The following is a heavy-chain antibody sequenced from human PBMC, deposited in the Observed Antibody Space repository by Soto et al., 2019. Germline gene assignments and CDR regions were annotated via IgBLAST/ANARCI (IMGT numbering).Heavy chain of an antibody. V-gene: IGHV3-33*01. CDR3: ARDDRTYYGSGSLPFDY. CDR2: IWYDGSNK. Sequence: QVQLVESGGGVVQPGRSLRLSCAASGFTFSSYGMHWVRQAPGKGLEWVAVIWYDGSNKWYADSVKGRFTISRDNSKNTLFLQMNSLRAEDTAVYYCARDDRTYYGSGSLPFDYWGQGTLVTVPS. CDR1: GFTFSSYG. J-gene: IGHJ4*02. D-gene: IGHD3-10*01.